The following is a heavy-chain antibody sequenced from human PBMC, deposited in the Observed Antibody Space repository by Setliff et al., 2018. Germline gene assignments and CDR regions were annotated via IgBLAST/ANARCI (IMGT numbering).Heavy chain of an antibody. CDR2: INHSGST. CDR3: ARGSGSYPVWFDP. V-gene: IGHV4-34*01. Sequence: LSLPCAVYGGSFSGYYWSWIRQPPGKGLEWIGEINHSGSTNYNPSLKSRVTISVDTSKNQFSLKLSSVTAADTAVYYCARGSGSYPVWFDPWGQGTLVTVSS. J-gene: IGHJ5*02. CDR1: GGSFSGYY. D-gene: IGHD1-26*01.